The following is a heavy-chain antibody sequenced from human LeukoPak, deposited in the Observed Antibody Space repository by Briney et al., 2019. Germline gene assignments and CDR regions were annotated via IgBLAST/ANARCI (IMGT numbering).Heavy chain of an antibody. CDR3: ARARSGWYYMDV. J-gene: IGHJ6*03. Sequence: SVKVSCKASGGTFSSYAISCVRQAPGQGLEWMGGIIPIFGTANYAQKFQGRVTITADESTSTAYMELGSLRSEDTAVYYCARARSGWYYMDVWGKGTTVTVSS. V-gene: IGHV1-69*13. D-gene: IGHD3-3*01. CDR2: IIPIFGTA. CDR1: GGTFSSYA.